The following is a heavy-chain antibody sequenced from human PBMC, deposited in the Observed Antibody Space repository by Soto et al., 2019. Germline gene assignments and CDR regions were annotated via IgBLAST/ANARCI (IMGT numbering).Heavy chain of an antibody. D-gene: IGHD3-22*01. CDR2: ISGSGGST. J-gene: IGHJ5*02. Sequence: EVQLLESGGGLVQPGGSLRLSCAASGFTFSSYAMSWVRQAPGKGLEWVSAISGSGGSTYYADSVKGRFTISRDNSKNTLYLQMNSLRAEDTAVYYCTKFRASYYYDSSGYPDGGGSWGQGTLVTVSS. CDR3: TKFRASYYYDSSGYPDGGGS. V-gene: IGHV3-23*01. CDR1: GFTFSSYA.